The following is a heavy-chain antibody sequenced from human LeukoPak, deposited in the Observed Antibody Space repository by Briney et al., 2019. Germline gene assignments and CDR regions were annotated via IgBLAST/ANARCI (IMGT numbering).Heavy chain of an antibody. J-gene: IGHJ4*02. CDR1: GFTFSSYG. D-gene: IGHD3-10*01. Sequence: PGGSLRLSCAATGFTFSSYGMHWVRQAPGKGLEWVAFIRYDGSNKFYADSVKGRFTISRDNSKNTLYLQMNSLRAEDTAVYYCAKGGGFGEDYFDYWGQGTLVTVSS. V-gene: IGHV3-30*02. CDR3: AKGGGFGEDYFDY. CDR2: IRYDGSNK.